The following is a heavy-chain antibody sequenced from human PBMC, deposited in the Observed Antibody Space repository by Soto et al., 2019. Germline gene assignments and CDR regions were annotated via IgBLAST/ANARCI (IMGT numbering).Heavy chain of an antibody. CDR2: ISGSGGST. J-gene: IGHJ4*02. Sequence: RLSCAASGFTFSSYAMSWVRQAPGKGLEWVSAISGSGGSTYYADSVKGRFTISRDNSKNTLYLQMNSLRAEDTAVYYCAKTVEQLVLSSFGYWGQGTLVTVSS. CDR1: GFTFSSYA. CDR3: AKTVEQLVLSSFGY. V-gene: IGHV3-23*01. D-gene: IGHD6-6*01.